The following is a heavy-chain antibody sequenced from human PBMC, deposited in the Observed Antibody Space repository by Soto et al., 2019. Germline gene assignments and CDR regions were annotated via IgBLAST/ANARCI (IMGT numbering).Heavy chain of an antibody. V-gene: IGHV3-15*01. CDR1: GFTFSNAW. J-gene: IGHJ4*02. CDR3: TTGVSSRDYYDFWSGSPRFDY. CDR2: IKSKTDGGTT. Sequence: PGGSVRLSXAASGFTFSNAWMSWVRQAPGKGLEWVGRIKSKTDGGTTDYAAPVKGRFTISRDDSKNTLYLQMNSLKTEDTAVYYCTTGVSSRDYYDFWSGSPRFDYWGQGTLVTVSS. D-gene: IGHD3-3*01.